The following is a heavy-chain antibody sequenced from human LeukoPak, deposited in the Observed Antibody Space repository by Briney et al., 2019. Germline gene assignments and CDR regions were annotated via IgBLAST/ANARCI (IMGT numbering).Heavy chain of an antibody. CDR2: IYYSGST. V-gene: IGHV4-39*01. CDR3: ARQAAGITMIVVVTTGGAFDI. CDR1: GGSISSSSYY. J-gene: IGHJ3*02. Sequence: SETLSLTCTVSGGSISSSSYYWGCIRQPPGKGLEWIGSIYYSGSTYYNPSLKSRVTISVDTSKNQFSLKLSSVTAADTAVYYCARQAAGITMIVVVTTGGAFDIWGQGTMVTVSS. D-gene: IGHD3-22*01.